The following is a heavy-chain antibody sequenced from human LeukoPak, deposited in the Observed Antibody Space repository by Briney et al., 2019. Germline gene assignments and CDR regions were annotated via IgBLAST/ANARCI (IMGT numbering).Heavy chain of an antibody. CDR2: IGGVGDRT. D-gene: IGHD6-19*01. V-gene: IGHV3-23*01. CDR1: GFTFTPYA. Sequence: PGGSLRLSCAASGFTFTPYAMSWVRQAPGKGLEWVSGIGGVGDRTYYADSVKGRFTISRENSKDTLFLQMNSLKAEDTAVYYCAKASRQAAVASPLDYWGQGTLVTVSS. J-gene: IGHJ4*02. CDR3: AKASRQAAVASPLDY.